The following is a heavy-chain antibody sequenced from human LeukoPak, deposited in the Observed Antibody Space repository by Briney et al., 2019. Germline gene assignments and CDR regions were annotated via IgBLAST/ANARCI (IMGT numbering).Heavy chain of an antibody. CDR3: AKDGRRVGVNEWVY. CDR1: GFTFSSYS. CDR2: ISSSSSYV. J-gene: IGHJ4*02. V-gene: IGHV3-21*01. Sequence: GGSLRLSCAASGFTFSSYSMNWVRQAPGKGLEWVSSISSSSSYVFYADSVKGRFTISRDNAKNSLYLQMNSLRAEDTAVYYCAKDGRRVGVNEWVYWGQGTLVTVSS. D-gene: IGHD1-26*01.